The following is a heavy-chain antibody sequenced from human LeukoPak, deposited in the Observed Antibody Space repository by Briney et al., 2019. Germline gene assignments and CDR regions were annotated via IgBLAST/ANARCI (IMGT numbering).Heavy chain of an antibody. J-gene: IGHJ4*02. CDR1: GGSVSSKSYF. CDR2: IYYSGST. CDR3: ARGQRRLLDY. Sequence: SETLSLTCTVSGGSVSSKSYFWTWIRQPPGKGLEWIGYIYYSGSTNYNPSLKSRVTISLDTSKSQISLKLSSVTAADTAVYYCARGQRRLLDYWGQGTLVTVSS. D-gene: IGHD2-15*01. V-gene: IGHV4-61*01.